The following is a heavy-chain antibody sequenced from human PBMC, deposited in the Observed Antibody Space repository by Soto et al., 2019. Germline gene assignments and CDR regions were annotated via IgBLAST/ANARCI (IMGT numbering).Heavy chain of an antibody. CDR3: AREGYCSSTSCPTFDY. J-gene: IGHJ4*02. CDR2: IIPIFGTA. V-gene: IGHV1-69*01. Sequence: QVQLVQSGAEVKKPGSSVKVSCKASGGTFSSYAISWVRQAPGQGHEWMGGIIPIFGTANYAQKFQGRVTITADESTSTAYMELSCLRSEDTAVYYCAREGYCSSTSCPTFDYWGQGTLVTVSS. CDR1: GGTFSSYA. D-gene: IGHD2-2*01.